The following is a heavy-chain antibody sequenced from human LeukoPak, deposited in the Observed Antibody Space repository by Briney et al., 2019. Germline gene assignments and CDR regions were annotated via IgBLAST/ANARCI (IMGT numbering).Heavy chain of an antibody. D-gene: IGHD2-21*02. CDR2: IIPIFGTA. J-gene: IGHJ4*02. V-gene: IGHV1-69*01. CDR1: GGTFSSYA. Sequence: SVKVSCKASGGTFSSYAISWVRQAPGQGLEWMGGIIPIFGTANYAQKFQGRVTITADESTSTAYMELSSLRSEDTAVYFCARGPRGGDGLYYFDYWGQGTLVTVSS. CDR3: ARGPRGGDGLYYFDY.